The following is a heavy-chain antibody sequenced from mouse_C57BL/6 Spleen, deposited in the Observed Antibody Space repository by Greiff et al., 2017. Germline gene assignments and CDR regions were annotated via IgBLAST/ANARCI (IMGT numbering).Heavy chain of an antibody. CDR3: ARGVYDGLDMDY. J-gene: IGHJ4*01. Sequence: QVQLQQSGAELVKPGASVKFSCKASGYAFSSYWMNWVKQRPGTGLEWIGQIYPGDGDTNYNGKFKGKATLTADKSSSTADMQLSSLTSEDSAVYFCARGVYDGLDMDYWGKGTSVTVSS. CDR1: GYAFSSYW. V-gene: IGHV1-80*01. CDR2: IYPGDGDT. D-gene: IGHD2-3*01.